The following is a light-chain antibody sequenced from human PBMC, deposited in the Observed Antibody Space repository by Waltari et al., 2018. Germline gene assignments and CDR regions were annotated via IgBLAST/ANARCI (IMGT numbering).Light chain of an antibody. J-gene: IGLJ3*02. CDR2: DVS. CDR3: SSHTSNNVVV. CDR1: SSDVGSYDY. V-gene: IGLV2-14*01. Sequence: QSALTQPASVSGSPGPSITISCTGTSSDVGSYDYVSWYQQHPGKAPNVMIYDVSNRPSGVSNRFSGSKSGNTASLTISGLQAEDEADYYCSSHTSNNVVVFGGGTKLTVL.